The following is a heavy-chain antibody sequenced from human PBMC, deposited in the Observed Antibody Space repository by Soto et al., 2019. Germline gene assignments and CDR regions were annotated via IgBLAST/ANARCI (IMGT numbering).Heavy chain of an antibody. CDR3: ARAGAYSGYGQNYYYYGMDV. CDR2: IYYSGST. D-gene: IGHD5-12*01. V-gene: IGHV4-30-4*01. J-gene: IGHJ6*02. CDR1: GGSISSGDYY. Sequence: SSETLSLTCTVSGGSISSGDYYWSWIRQPPGKGLEWIGYIYYSGSTYYNPSLKSRVTISVDTSKNQFSLKLSSVTAADTAVYYCARAGAYSGYGQNYYYYGMDVWGQGTTVTVSS.